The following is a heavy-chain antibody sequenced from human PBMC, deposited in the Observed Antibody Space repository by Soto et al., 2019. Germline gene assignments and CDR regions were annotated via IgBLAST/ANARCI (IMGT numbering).Heavy chain of an antibody. Sequence: QVQLVESGGGVVQPGRSLTLSCIGSGFAFGSHGMHWVRQVSGKGLEWVAVISHDGQNQYYRDSVKGRLTISRDNSMNSLYLEVNSLRVADTAVYHCARERADIVVAPVATSGMDVWGQGTAVTVSS. D-gene: IGHD2-21*01. J-gene: IGHJ6*02. CDR2: ISHDGQNQ. V-gene: IGHV3-30*03. CDR1: GFAFGSHG. CDR3: ARERADIVVAPVATSGMDV.